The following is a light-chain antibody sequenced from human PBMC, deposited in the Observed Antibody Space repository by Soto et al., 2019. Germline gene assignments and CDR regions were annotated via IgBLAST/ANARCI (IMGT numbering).Light chain of an antibody. CDR3: QTWGTGVV. CDR1: SGHSNYA. V-gene: IGLV4-69*01. Sequence: QPVLTQSPSASASLGASVTLTCTLNSGHSNYAIAWHQQQPEKGPRYLMNLNSDNSHSKGDGIPDRFSGSSSGAERHLTISSLQSEDEAYYYCQTWGTGVVFGGGTKLTVL. CDR2: LNSDNSH. J-gene: IGLJ2*01.